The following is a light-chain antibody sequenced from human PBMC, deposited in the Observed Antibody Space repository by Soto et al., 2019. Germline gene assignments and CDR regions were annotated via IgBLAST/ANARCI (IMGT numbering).Light chain of an antibody. V-gene: IGKV3-20*01. J-gene: IGKJ2*02. Sequence: EIVLTQSPGTLSLSPGERATLSCRASQSLSSYLAWYQQKPGQAPRLLIYGASSRATGIPDRFSGSGSGTDFTLTTSRLEPEDFAVYYCRQYGSSPSCTFGQGTKLEIK. CDR3: RQYGSSPSCT. CDR1: QSLSSY. CDR2: GAS.